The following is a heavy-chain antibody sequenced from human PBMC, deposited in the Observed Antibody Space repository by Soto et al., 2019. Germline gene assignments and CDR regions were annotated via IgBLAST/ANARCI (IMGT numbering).Heavy chain of an antibody. V-gene: IGHV1-2*02. CDR2: INPKFGDT. Sequence: QVRLVQSGAEVKEPGDSVRVSCEASGYTFTAYHIHWVRQAPGQGLEWMGWINPKFGDTRYAQDFQGRVSMTSDMSISTVYMELSRLTSDDTAIYYCARNMDYYYGRGSGNGHGVWGQGTTVTVFS. CDR1: GYTFTAYH. CDR3: ARNMDYYYGRGSGNGHGV. D-gene: IGHD3-10*02. J-gene: IGHJ6*02.